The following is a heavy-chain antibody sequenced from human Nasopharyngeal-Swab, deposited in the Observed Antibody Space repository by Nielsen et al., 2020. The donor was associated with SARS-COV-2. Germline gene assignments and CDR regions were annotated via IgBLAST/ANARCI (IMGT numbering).Heavy chain of an antibody. J-gene: IGHJ6*02. V-gene: IGHV4-39*01. CDR1: GGSISSSSYY. CDR2: IYYSGST. Sequence: ESLKISCTVSGGSISSSSYYWGWIRQPPGKGLEWIGSIYYSGSTYYNPSLKSRVTISVDTSKNQFSLKLSSVTAADTAVYYCARHCLGEPYYYYYYGMDVWGQGTTVTVSS. CDR3: ARHCLGEPYYYYYYGMDV. D-gene: IGHD3-16*01.